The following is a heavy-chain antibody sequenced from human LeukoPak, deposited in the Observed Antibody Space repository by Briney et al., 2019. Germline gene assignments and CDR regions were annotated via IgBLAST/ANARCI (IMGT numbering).Heavy chain of an antibody. CDR3: AKDSLRTVPKASFDS. Sequence: PGGSLRLSCAASGFTFSSYSMNWVRQAPGKGLEWVSSISSSSSYIYYADSVKGRFTISRDNAKNSLYLHMNSLRAEDRAVYYCAKDSLRTVPKASFDSWGQGTPVTVSS. D-gene: IGHD2-2*01. J-gene: IGHJ4*02. CDR1: GFTFSSYS. CDR2: ISSSSSYI. V-gene: IGHV3-21*04.